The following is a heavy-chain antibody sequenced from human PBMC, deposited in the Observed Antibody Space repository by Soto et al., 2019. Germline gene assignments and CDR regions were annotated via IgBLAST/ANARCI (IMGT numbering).Heavy chain of an antibody. V-gene: IGHV4-30-4*01. Sequence: QVQLQEPGPRLVEPSHTLSLTCTVSGASISNGYYSWSWIRQSPGTGLELIGHIHSGGTTYSNPSLKSRLTISVDMSKNQFSLKLSSLTAADTAVYYCARGPSGDKVDYWGQGTLVTVSS. CDR2: IHSGGTT. CDR1: GASISNGYYS. J-gene: IGHJ4*02. CDR3: ARGPSGDKVDY. D-gene: IGHD1-26*01.